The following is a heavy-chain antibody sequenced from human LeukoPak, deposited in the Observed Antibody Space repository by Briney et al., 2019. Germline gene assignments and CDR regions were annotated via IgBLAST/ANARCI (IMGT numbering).Heavy chain of an antibody. J-gene: IGHJ1*01. D-gene: IGHD2-2*02. Sequence: ASVKVSCKASGYTFTSYPIHWVRQAPGQRPEWMGIIDASGESTTYAQKFQGRVTLNRDTSTSTVYMELSSLSSEDTAVYYCARGCGDSRCYIVQHWGQGTLVTVSS. CDR2: IDASGEST. CDR1: GYTFTSYP. CDR3: ARGCGDSRCYIVQH. V-gene: IGHV1-46*03.